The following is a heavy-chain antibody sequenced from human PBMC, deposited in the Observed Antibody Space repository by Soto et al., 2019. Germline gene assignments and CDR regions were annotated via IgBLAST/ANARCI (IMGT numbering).Heavy chain of an antibody. J-gene: IGHJ4*02. CDR1: GGTVSAYT. CDR2: IISIPDIP. Sequence: QVQLVQSGAEVKKPGSSVKVSCEASGGTVSAYTINWVRQAPGQGLEWMGRIISIPDIPNYAQKFQGRLTIIADTSTSTTYMELRNLRSEDTATYYCARENGTSSLDYWGQGTLVTVSS. D-gene: IGHD6-6*01. V-gene: IGHV1-69*02. CDR3: ARENGTSSLDY.